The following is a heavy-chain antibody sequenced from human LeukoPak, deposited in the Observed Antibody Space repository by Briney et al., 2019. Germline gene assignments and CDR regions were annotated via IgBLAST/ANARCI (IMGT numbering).Heavy chain of an antibody. CDR2: IIPIFGTA. CDR1: GGTFSSYG. D-gene: IGHD3-3*01. CDR3: AGFFGVVEAPNYYYYMDV. Sequence: GSSVKVSCKASGGTFSSYGISWVRQAPGQGLEWMGGIIPIFGTANYAQKFQGRVTITADESTSTAYMELSSLRSEDTAVDYCAGFFGVVEAPNYYYYMDVWGKGTTVTVSS. J-gene: IGHJ6*03. V-gene: IGHV1-69*01.